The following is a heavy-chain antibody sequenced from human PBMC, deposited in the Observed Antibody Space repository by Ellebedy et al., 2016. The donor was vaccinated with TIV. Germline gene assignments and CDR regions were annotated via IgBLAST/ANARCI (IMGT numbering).Heavy chain of an antibody. CDR3: ARPFTQTYYDSSDAHDAFDI. V-gene: IGHV5-51*01. J-gene: IGHJ3*02. D-gene: IGHD3-22*01. CDR2: IYPGDSDT. Sequence: KVSCKGSGYSFTSYWIGWVRHMPGKGLEWMGIIYPGDSDTRYSPSFQGHVTISADKSISTAYLQWSSLTASDTAMYYCARPFTQTYYDSSDAHDAFDIWGQGTMVTVSS. CDR1: GYSFTSYW.